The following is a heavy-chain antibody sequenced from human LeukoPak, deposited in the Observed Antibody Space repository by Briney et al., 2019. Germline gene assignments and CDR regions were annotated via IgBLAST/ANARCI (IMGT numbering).Heavy chain of an antibody. D-gene: IGHD3-10*01. J-gene: IGHJ5*02. V-gene: IGHV1-24*01. CDR3: ARGRPNYYGSGSYYSPIYNWFDP. Sequence: GASVKVSCKVSGYTLTELSMHWVRQAPGKGLEWMGGFDPEDGETIYAQKFQGRVTMTEDTSTDTAYMELSSLRSEDTAVYYCARGRPNYYGSGSYYSPIYNWFDPWGQGTLVTVSS. CDR2: FDPEDGET. CDR1: GYTLTELS.